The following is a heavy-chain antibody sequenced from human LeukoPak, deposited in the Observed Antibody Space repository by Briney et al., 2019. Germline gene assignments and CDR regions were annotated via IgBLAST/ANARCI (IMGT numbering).Heavy chain of an antibody. D-gene: IGHD2-2*01. CDR1: GFTVSTYY. CDR3: ARGLGYCTSTTCLLPFDY. CDR2: IYSGGST. J-gene: IGHJ4*02. Sequence: GGSLRLSCAASGFTVSTYYMTWVRQAPGKGLKCVSVIYSGGSTYYADSVKGRFTVSRDNSKNTLYLQMNSLRAEDTAMYYCARGLGYCTSTTCLLPFDYWGQGTLVTVSS. V-gene: IGHV3-53*01.